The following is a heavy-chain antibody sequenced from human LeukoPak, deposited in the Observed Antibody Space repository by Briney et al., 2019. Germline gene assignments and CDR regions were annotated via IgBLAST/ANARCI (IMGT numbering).Heavy chain of an antibody. Sequence: GGSLRLSCAASGFTFSTNPMSWVRQAPGKGLEWVSAISPDNTYYADSVKGRFTISRDDSKNTVYLQMNSPSAEDTARYYCVKEHVDRAFTRSFEIWSQGTVVTVSS. CDR3: VKEHVDRAFTRSFEI. J-gene: IGHJ3*02. D-gene: IGHD3-10*01. V-gene: IGHV3-23*01. CDR2: ISPDNT. CDR1: GFTFSTNP.